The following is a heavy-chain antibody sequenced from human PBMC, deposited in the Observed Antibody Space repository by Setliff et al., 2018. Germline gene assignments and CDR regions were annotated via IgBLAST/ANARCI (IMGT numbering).Heavy chain of an antibody. J-gene: IGHJ4*02. CDR1: GYTFTSYD. CDR3: ARAQSWSGGPYYFDN. V-gene: IGHV1-8*02. Sequence: ASVKVSCKASGYTFTSYDINWVRQATGQGLEWMGWMNPNSGNTGYAQKFQGRVTMTRNTSISKAYMDLSSLRFEDTAVYYCARAQSWSGGPYYFDNWGQGTLVTVSS. D-gene: IGHD3-3*01. CDR2: MNPNSGNT.